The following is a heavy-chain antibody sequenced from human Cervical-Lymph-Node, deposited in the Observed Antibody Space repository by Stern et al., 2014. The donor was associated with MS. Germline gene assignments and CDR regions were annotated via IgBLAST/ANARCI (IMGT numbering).Heavy chain of an antibody. CDR1: GFTFSSYA. CDR2: ISSNGGST. Sequence: EVQLVQSGGGLVQPGGSLRLSCSASGFTFSSYAMHWVRQAPGKGLDYVSAISSNGGSTYYADSVKGRFTISRDNSKNTLYLQMSSLRAEDTAVYYCVKWIAVAGNGGYWGQGTLVTVSS. V-gene: IGHV3-64D*06. J-gene: IGHJ4*02. D-gene: IGHD6-19*01. CDR3: VKWIAVAGNGGY.